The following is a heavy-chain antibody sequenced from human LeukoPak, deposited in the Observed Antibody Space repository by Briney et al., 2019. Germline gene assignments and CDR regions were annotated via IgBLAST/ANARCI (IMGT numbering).Heavy chain of an antibody. V-gene: IGHV3-48*04. Sequence: PGGSLRLSCAASGFTFSSYSMSWVRQAPGKGLEWVSYISSSSSTIYYADSVKGRSTISRDNAKNSLYLQMNSLRAEDTAVYYCARELGYYYDSSGCYFDYWGQGTLVTVSS. CDR1: GFTFSSYS. CDR2: ISSSSSTI. J-gene: IGHJ4*02. D-gene: IGHD3-22*01. CDR3: ARELGYYYDSSGCYFDY.